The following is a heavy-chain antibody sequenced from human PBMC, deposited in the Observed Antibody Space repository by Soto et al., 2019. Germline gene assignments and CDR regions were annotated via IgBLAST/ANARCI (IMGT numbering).Heavy chain of an antibody. CDR2: ISYDGSNK. V-gene: IGHV3-30*03. D-gene: IGHD6-19*01. CDR1: GFTFSSYG. CDR3: GTGGWTYYFDY. J-gene: IGHJ4*02. Sequence: GGSLRLSCAASGFTFSSYGMHWVRQAPGKGLEWVAVISYDGSNKYYADSVKGRFTISRDNSKNTLYLQMNSLRAEDTAVYYCGTGGWTYYFDYWGQGTLVTVSS.